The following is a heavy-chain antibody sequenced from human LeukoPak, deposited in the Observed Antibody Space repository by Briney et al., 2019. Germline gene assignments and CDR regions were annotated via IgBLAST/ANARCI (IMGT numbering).Heavy chain of an antibody. J-gene: IGHJ6*02. V-gene: IGHV3-30*18. D-gene: IGHD6-13*01. CDR1: GFTFSSYS. Sequence: GGSLRLSCAASGFTFSSYSMNWVRQAPGKGLEWVAVISYDGSNKYYADSVKGRFTISRDNSKNTLYLQMNSLRAEDTAVYYCAKSYSSSSYYYYYGMDVWGQGTTVTVS. CDR3: AKSYSSSSYYYYYGMDV. CDR2: ISYDGSNK.